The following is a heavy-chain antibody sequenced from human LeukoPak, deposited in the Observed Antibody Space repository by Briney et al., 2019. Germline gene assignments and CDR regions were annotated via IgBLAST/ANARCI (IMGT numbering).Heavy chain of an antibody. CDR3: ARHSIVVVPAAAFFDY. D-gene: IGHD2-2*01. V-gene: IGHV4-59*08. CDR1: GGSISSYY. J-gene: IGHJ4*02. Sequence: SETLSLTCTVSGGSISSYYWSWIRQPPGKGLEWIGYIYYSGSTNYNPSLKSRVTISVDTSKNQFSLKLSSVTAADTAVYYCARHSIVVVPAAAFFDYWGQGTLVTVSS. CDR2: IYYSGST.